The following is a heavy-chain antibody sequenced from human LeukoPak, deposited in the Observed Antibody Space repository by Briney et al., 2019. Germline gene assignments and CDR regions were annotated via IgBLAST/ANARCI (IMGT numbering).Heavy chain of an antibody. CDR1: GFTFSNAW. J-gene: IGHJ4*02. V-gene: IGHV3-15*01. Sequence: GGPLRLSCAASGFTFSNAWMSWVRQAPGKGLEWVGRIKSKTDGGTTDYAAPVKGRFTISRDDSKNTLYLQMNSLKTEDTAVYYCTTGLRFLEWLLYALDYWGQGTLVTVSS. CDR3: TTGLRFLEWLLYALDY. CDR2: IKSKTDGGTT. D-gene: IGHD3-3*01.